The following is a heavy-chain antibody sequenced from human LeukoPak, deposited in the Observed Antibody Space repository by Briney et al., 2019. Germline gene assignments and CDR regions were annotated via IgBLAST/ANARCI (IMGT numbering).Heavy chain of an antibody. CDR3: AKEVIAARMVDS. V-gene: IGHV3-30*01. Sequence: GTSLRLSCAASGFTFSSYATHWVRQAPGKGLEWVAVISHDGSNKYYADSVKGRFTISRDNSKNTVYLQMNSLRAEDTAVYYCAKEVIAARMVDSWGQGTLVTASS. CDR1: GFTFSSYA. J-gene: IGHJ4*02. D-gene: IGHD6-6*01. CDR2: ISHDGSNK.